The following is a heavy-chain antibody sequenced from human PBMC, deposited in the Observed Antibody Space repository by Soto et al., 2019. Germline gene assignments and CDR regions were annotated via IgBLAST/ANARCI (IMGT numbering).Heavy chain of an antibody. J-gene: IGHJ4*02. CDR3: ASYVWGSYRSIDY. Sequence: QVQLQESGPGLVKPSQTLSLTCTVSGGSISSGGWYWSWIRQHPGKGLEWIGYIYYSGSTYYNPSLQSRVTISVETSKNQFSLKLSSVTVADTAVYYCASYVWGSYRSIDYWGQGALVTVSS. V-gene: IGHV4-31*03. CDR2: IYYSGST. D-gene: IGHD3-16*02. CDR1: GGSISSGGWY.